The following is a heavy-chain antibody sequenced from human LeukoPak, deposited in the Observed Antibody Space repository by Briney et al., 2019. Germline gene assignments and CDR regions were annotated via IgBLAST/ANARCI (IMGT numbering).Heavy chain of an antibody. CDR3: ARVTRITMVRGVGRWFDP. V-gene: IGHV4-34*01. CDR1: GGSFSGYY. J-gene: IGHJ5*02. Sequence: SETLSLTCAVYGGSFSGYYWSWIRQPPGKGLEWIGEINHSGSTNYNPSLKSRVTISVDTSKNQFSLKLSSVTAADTAVYYCARVTRITMVRGVGRWFDPWGQGTLVTVSS. CDR2: INHSGST. D-gene: IGHD3-10*01.